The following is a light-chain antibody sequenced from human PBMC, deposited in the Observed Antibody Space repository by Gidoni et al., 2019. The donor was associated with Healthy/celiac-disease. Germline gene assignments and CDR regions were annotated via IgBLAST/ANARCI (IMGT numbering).Light chain of an antibody. J-gene: IGLJ2*01. Sequence: QSALTQPASVSGSPGQSITLSCTGTSSDGGGYNYVSWYQQPPGKAPKLMIYAVRNRPAGVSKRFSGSKSGNTASLTISGLQAEDEADYYCSSYTSSSTVFGGGTKLTVL. V-gene: IGLV2-14*03. CDR1: SSDGGGYNY. CDR2: AVR. CDR3: SSYTSSSTV.